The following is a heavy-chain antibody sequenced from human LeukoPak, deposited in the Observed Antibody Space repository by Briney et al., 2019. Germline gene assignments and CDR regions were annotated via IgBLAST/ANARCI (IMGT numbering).Heavy chain of an antibody. Sequence: PGGSLRLSCAASGFTFSRYSMNWVRQAPGKGLEWVSYISSSGSTIYYADSVKGRFTISRDNAKNSLYLQMNSLRAEDTAVYYCARSSYRGYSGLGYFDYWGQGTLVTVSS. D-gene: IGHD5-12*01. CDR3: ARSSYRGYSGLGYFDY. J-gene: IGHJ4*02. V-gene: IGHV3-48*04. CDR1: GFTFSRYS. CDR2: ISSSGSTI.